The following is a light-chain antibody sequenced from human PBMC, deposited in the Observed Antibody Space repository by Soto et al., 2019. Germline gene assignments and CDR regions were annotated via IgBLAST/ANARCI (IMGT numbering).Light chain of an antibody. V-gene: IGLV2-8*01. CDR1: SSDVGGYNY. CDR2: EVS. CDR3: SSYAGSNKFVV. J-gene: IGLJ2*01. Sequence: QSALTQPPSASGSPGQSVTISCTGTSSDVGGYNYVSWYQQHPGKAPKLMMYEVSKRPSGVPDRFSGSKSGNTASLTVSGLQAEDEADYYCSSYAGSNKFVVFGVGTKLTVL.